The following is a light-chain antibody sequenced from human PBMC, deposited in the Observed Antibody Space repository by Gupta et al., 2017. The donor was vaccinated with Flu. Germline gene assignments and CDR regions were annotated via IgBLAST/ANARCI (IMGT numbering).Light chain of an antibody. CDR2: AAS. CDR1: QGIRNY. CDR3: QKYDGAPLT. J-gene: IGKJ4*01. Sequence: DIQMTQSPSSLSASVGDRVTITCRARQGIRNYLAWYQQKPGRVPKLLIYAASTLQSGVPSRFSGSGSGTDFTLTISILHPEDVANYYCQKYDGAPLTFGGGTKVEIK. V-gene: IGKV1-27*01.